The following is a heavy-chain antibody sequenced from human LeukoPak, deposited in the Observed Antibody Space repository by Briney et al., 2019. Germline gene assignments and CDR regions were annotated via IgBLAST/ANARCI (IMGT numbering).Heavy chain of an antibody. CDR1: GFTVSSNY. J-gene: IGHJ4*02. CDR3: ARAFTTITARFDY. CDR2: IYSGGST. D-gene: IGHD6-6*01. Sequence: GGSLRLSCAASGFTVSSNYMSWVRQAPGKGLEWVSVIYSGGSTYYADSVKGRFTISRDNSKNTLYLQMNSLRAEDTAIYYCARAFTTITARFDYWGQGSLVTVSS. V-gene: IGHV3-66*01.